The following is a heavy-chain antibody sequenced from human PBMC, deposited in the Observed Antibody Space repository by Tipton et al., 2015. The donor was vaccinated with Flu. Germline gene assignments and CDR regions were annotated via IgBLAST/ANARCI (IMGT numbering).Heavy chain of an antibody. J-gene: IGHJ4*02. CDR3: AKVIPELVAGLDY. CDR1: GFTFNRYA. CDR2: ISGGGAIR. Sequence: SLRLSCVASGFTFNRYAMSWVRQAPGKGLEWVSAISGGGAIRYFTDSVKGRFTISRDNSKNMLYLQMSSLRPEDTAVYYCAKVIPELVAGLDYWGQGTLVTVPS. D-gene: IGHD6-19*01. V-gene: IGHV3-23*01.